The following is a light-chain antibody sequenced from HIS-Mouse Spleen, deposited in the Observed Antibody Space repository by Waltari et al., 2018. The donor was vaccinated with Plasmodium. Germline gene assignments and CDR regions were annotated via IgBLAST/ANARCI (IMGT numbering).Light chain of an antibody. V-gene: IGLV3-1*01. Sequence: SYELTQPPSVSVSPGQPASITCSVAKLGDKYACWYQQKPGQSPVLVIYHDSKRPSGIPERFSGSNSGNTATLTISGTQAMDEADYYCQAWDSSTVVFGGGTKLTVL. CDR1: KLGDKY. CDR2: HDS. CDR3: QAWDSSTVV. J-gene: IGLJ2*01.